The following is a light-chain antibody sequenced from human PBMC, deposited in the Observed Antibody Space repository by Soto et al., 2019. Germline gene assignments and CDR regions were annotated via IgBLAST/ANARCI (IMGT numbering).Light chain of an antibody. CDR2: KAS. J-gene: IGKJ4*01. CDR1: QGISSW. Sequence: IQMTQSPLSVSASVGDRVTITCRASQGISSWLSWYQQKPGKSPTLLIYKASNLQSGVPSRFSGSGSGTDFSLTISSLQPEDFATYYCQQTSSFPLTFGGGTKVEIK. V-gene: IGKV1-12*01. CDR3: QQTSSFPLT.